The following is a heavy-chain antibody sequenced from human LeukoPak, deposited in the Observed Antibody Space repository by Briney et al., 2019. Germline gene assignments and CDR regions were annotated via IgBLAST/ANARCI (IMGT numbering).Heavy chain of an antibody. Sequence: GGSLRLSCAASGFTFSSYSMNWVRQAPGKGLEWVSSISSSSSYIYYADSVKGRFTISRDNSKNTLYLQMNSLRAEDTAVYYCAKRGEGVSNTWYMNNWFDPWGQGTLVTVSS. V-gene: IGHV3-21*01. J-gene: IGHJ5*02. CDR1: GFTFSSYS. CDR3: AKRGEGVSNTWYMNNWFDP. D-gene: IGHD6-13*01. CDR2: ISSSSSYI.